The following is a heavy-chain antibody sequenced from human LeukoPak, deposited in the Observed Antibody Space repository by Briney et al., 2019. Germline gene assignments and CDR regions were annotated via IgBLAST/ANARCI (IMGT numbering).Heavy chain of an antibody. CDR2: IDHSGST. CDR3: ARVTYSDYLTRGMGMDV. D-gene: IGHD5-12*01. CDR1: GASFSGHY. Sequence: SETLSLTCAVYGASFSGHYWSWIRQPPGKGLEGIGEIDHSGSTTYNPSLKSRVTISGDTSKNQFSLNLSSMTAADTAVYFCARVTYSDYLTRGMGMDVWGQGTTVTVSS. V-gene: IGHV4-34*01. J-gene: IGHJ6*02.